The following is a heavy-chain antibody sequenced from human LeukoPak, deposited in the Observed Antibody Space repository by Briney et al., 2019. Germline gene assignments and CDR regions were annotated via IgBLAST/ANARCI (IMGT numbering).Heavy chain of an antibody. CDR3: ARGFATSYRYTFYY. CDR1: GGSINGYY. CDR2: IYYSGST. V-gene: IGHV4-59*01. Sequence: SETLSLTCTVSGGSINGYYWSWIRQPPGKGLECIGYIYYSGSTNYNPSLKSRVTISVDTSKNQFSLKLSSVTAADTAVYYCARGFATSYRYTFYYWGQGTLVTVSS. J-gene: IGHJ4*02. D-gene: IGHD3-16*02.